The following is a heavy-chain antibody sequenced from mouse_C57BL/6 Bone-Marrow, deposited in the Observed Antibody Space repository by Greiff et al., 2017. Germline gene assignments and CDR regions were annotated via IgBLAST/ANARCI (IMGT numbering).Heavy chain of an antibody. J-gene: IGHJ2*01. Sequence: EVKVEESGEGLVKPGGSLKLSCAASGFTFSSYAMSWVRQTPEQRLEWVADISSGGDYIYYAETLKGRFTIARDNARNTLYLQMSSLKSEDTAMYYCTRVHYGSSYDYWGQGTTLTVSS. CDR2: ISSGGDYI. V-gene: IGHV5-9-1*02. D-gene: IGHD1-1*01. CDR1: GFTFSSYA. CDR3: TRVHYGSSYDY.